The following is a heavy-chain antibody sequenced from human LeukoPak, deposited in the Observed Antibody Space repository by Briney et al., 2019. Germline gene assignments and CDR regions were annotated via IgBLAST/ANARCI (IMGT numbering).Heavy chain of an antibody. CDR2: ISSSSEFI. CDR1: EFTFSSYS. V-gene: IGHV3-21*01. D-gene: IGHD3-16*02. Sequence: GGSLRLSCAASEFTFSSYSMNWVRQARGKGLEWVSSISSSSEFIYYADSVKGRFTISRDNARNSLYLQMNSLRAEDTAVYYCARWLGAIAWPYYFDYWGQGTLVTVSS. CDR3: ARWLGAIAWPYYFDY. J-gene: IGHJ4*02.